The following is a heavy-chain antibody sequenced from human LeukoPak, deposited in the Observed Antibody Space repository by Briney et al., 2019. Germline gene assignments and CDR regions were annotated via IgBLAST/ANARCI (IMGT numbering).Heavy chain of an antibody. D-gene: IGHD6-13*01. J-gene: IGHJ5*02. CDR1: GFTFSSYG. CDR2: IWNDGSKT. V-gene: IGHV3-33*01. Sequence: GRSLRLSCAASGFTFSSYGMHWVRQSPGRGLQWVAVIWNDGSKTYYEDSVKGRFTISRGNSKNTVYLQVNSLRAEDTALYYCARGIAAAGNPNWFDPWGQGTLVTVSS. CDR3: ARGIAAAGNPNWFDP.